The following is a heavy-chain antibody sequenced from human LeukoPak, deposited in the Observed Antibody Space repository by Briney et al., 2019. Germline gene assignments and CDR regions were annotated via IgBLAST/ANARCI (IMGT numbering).Heavy chain of an antibody. V-gene: IGHV3-11*01. CDR1: GFTFSDYY. Sequence: PGGSLRLSCAASGFTFSDYYMSWIRQSPGKGLEWLSYMISGGSTIYYADSVKGRFTISRDNAKNSLYLQMNSLRAEDTAVYYCARSRYCSGGSCHYFDYWGQGTLVTVSS. D-gene: IGHD2-15*01. CDR2: MISGGSTI. CDR3: ARSRYCSGGSCHYFDY. J-gene: IGHJ4*02.